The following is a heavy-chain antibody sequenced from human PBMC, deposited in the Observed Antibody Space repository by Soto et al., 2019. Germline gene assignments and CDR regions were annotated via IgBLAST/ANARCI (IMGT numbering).Heavy chain of an antibody. V-gene: IGHV1-69*02. CDR1: GGTFSSYT. D-gene: IGHD1-26*01. Sequence: QVQLVQSGAEVKKPGSSVKVSCKASGGTFSSYTISWVRQAPGQGLEWMGRIIPILGIANYAQKFQGRVTITADKSTGTAYMARSSLGSEDTAVYYCARGFMIGGATNYWGQGTLVTVSS. CDR3: ARGFMIGGATNY. CDR2: IIPILGIA. J-gene: IGHJ4*02.